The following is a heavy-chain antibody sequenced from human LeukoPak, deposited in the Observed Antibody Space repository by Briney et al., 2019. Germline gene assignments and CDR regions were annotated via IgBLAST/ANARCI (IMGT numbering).Heavy chain of an antibody. CDR2: INHSGST. CDR1: GGSFSGYY. CDR3: ARSPLRSNWFDP. J-gene: IGHJ5*02. D-gene: IGHD3-16*01. Sequence: SETLSLTCAVYGGSFSGYYWSWIRQPPGKGLEWIGEINHSGSTNYNPSLKSRVTISVDTSKNQFSLKLGSVTAADTAVYYCARSPLRSNWFDPWGQGTLVTVSS. V-gene: IGHV4-34*01.